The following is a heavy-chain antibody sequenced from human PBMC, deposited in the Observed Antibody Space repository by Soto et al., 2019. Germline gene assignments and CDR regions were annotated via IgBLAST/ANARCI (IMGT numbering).Heavy chain of an antibody. CDR2: ITATEGLT. J-gene: IGHJ1*01. Sequence: GSLRLSCAASGFTFTRHAMAWVRQAPGKGLQWVATITATEGLTYYADSVKGRFTISRDNSRNTLSLQIDRLRAEDTALYYCATVPFRYFASGSEYFQHWGQGTLVTVSS. CDR1: GFTFTRHA. D-gene: IGHD3-10*01. CDR3: ATVPFRYFASGSEYFQH. V-gene: IGHV3-23*01.